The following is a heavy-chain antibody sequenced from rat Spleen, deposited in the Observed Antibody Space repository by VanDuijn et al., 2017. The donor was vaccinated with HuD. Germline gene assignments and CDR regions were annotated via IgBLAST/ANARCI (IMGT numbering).Heavy chain of an antibody. CDR1: GFSLTNYH. J-gene: IGHJ2*01. CDR3: TRDQLGAGFDY. CDR2: MWSGGGT. D-gene: IGHD5-1*01. V-gene: IGHV2-43*01. Sequence: QVQLKESGPGLVQPSQTLSLTCTVSGFSLTNYHVSWVRQPPGAGLEWMGLMWSGGGTAYNSALKSRLSISRDTSKTQVFLKMNSLQTEDTAIYYCTRDQLGAGFDYWGQGVMVTVSS.